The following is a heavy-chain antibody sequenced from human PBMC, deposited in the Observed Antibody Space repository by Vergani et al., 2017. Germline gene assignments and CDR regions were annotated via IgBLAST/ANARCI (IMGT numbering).Heavy chain of an antibody. CDR2: IKQDGNEK. J-gene: IGHJ4*02. V-gene: IGHV3-7*03. D-gene: IGHD6-13*01. Sequence: EVQLVESGGGLVKPGGSLRLSCAASGFTFSSSWMSWVRQAPGKGLEWVANIKQDGNEKYYVDSVKGRFTISRDNAKNSLYLQMNSLRAEDTAVYYCARMTSIAAAAFDYWGQGTLVTVSS. CDR1: GFTFSSSW. CDR3: ARMTSIAAAAFDY.